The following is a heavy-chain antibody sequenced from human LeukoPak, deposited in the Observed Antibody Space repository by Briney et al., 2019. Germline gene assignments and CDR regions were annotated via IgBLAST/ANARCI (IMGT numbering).Heavy chain of an antibody. D-gene: IGHD6-19*01. J-gene: IGHJ4*02. CDR1: GGSFSGYY. CDR2: INHSGST. V-gene: IGHV4-34*01. Sequence: PSETLSLTCAVYGGSFSGYYWSWIRQPPGKGLEWIGEINHSGSTNYNPSLKSRVTMSVDTSKNQFSLKLSSVTAADTAVYYCARRAVAGTSFEDFWGQGTLVTVSS. CDR3: ARRAVAGTSFEDF.